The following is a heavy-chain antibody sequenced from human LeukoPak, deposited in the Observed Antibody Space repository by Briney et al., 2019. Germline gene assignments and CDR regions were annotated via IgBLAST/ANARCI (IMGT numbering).Heavy chain of an antibody. J-gene: IGHJ4*02. Sequence: ASVKVSCKASGYTFTSYAMHWVRQAPGQRLEWMGWINAGNGNTKYSQKFQGRVTITRDTSASTAYMELSSLRSEDTAVYYCARALGRIVGATIPNCWGQGTLVTVSS. D-gene: IGHD1-26*01. CDR3: ARALGRIVGATIPNC. CDR2: INAGNGNT. V-gene: IGHV1-3*01. CDR1: GYTFTSYA.